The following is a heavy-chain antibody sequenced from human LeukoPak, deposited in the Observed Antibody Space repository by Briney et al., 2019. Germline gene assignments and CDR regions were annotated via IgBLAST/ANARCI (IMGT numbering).Heavy chain of an antibody. V-gene: IGHV4-34*01. D-gene: IGHD1-26*01. CDR3: AREGGSGSYGKNDY. CDR1: GGSFSGYY. CDR2: INHSGST. Sequence: SETLSLTCAVYGGSFSGYYWSWIRQPPGKGLEWIGEINHSGSTNYNPSLKSRVTILVDTSKNQFSLKLSSVTAADTAVYYCAREGGSGSYGKNDYWGQGTLVTVSS. J-gene: IGHJ4*02.